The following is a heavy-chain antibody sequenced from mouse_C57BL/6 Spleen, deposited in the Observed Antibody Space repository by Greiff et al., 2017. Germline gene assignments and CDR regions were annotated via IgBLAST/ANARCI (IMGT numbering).Heavy chain of an antibody. D-gene: IGHD2-2*01. V-gene: IGHV14-2*01. CDR3: ARPYGYDRAWFAY. CDR2: IDPEDGET. Sequence: EVQLQQSGAELVKPGASVKLSCTASGFHIKDYYMHWVKQRTEQGLEWIGRIDPEDGETKYAPNFQGKATITADTSSNTAYLPLSSLTAEDTAVYYCARPYGYDRAWFAYWGQGTLVTVSA. CDR1: GFHIKDYY. J-gene: IGHJ3*01.